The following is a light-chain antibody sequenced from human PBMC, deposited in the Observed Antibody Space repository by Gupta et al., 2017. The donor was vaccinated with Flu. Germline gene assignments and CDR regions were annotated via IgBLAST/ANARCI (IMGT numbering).Light chain of an antibody. CDR3: AAWDDSLSGHWV. Sequence: QSVLTQPPSAYATPGQRVTISCSGSTSNIGPNNVLWYQHLPGTAPKLLIDRNDQRPSGVPDRFSGSKSGTSAALAISGLRSEEEADYYCAAWDDSLSGHWVFGGGTKLTVL. CDR2: RND. CDR1: TSNIGPNN. V-gene: IGLV1-47*01. J-gene: IGLJ3*02.